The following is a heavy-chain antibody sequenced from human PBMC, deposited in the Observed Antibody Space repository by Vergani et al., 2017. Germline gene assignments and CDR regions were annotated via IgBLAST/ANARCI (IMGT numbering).Heavy chain of an antibody. CDR1: GFTFSSYA. D-gene: IGHD6-13*01. V-gene: IGHV3-23*01. J-gene: IGHJ6*02. Sequence: EVQLLESGGGLVQPGGSLRLSCAASGFTFSSYAMSWVRQAPGKGLEWVSAISGSGGSTYYADSVKGRFTISRDNSKNTLYLQMNSLRAEDTAVYYCAKGGESSSWYGDGPYYYGIDVWGQGTTVTVSS. CDR2: ISGSGGST. CDR3: AKGGESSSWYGDGPYYYGIDV.